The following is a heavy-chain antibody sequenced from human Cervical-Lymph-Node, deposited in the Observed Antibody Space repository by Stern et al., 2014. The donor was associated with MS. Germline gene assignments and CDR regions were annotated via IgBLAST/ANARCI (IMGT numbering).Heavy chain of an antibody. V-gene: IGHV3-33*03. Sequence: MQLVESGGGVIQPGRSLRLSCAASGFAFSRHGMHWVRQVPGKGLEWVAVIWFDGTNEKYEDSVKGRFTISRDNSKNSLYLQMNNLRVEDTAIYYCATEKGACSGDDCXXXFDSWGQGTLVTVSS. D-gene: IGHD2-21*02. CDR3: ATEKGACSGDDCXXXFDS. CDR2: IWFDGTNE. CDR1: GFAFSRHG. J-gene: IGHJ4*02.